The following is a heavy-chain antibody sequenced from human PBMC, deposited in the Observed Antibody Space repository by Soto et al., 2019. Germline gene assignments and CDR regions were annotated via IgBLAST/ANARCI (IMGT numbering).Heavy chain of an antibody. CDR3: ARTHSGSYYSVFNY. V-gene: IGHV4-38-2*01. Sequence: PSESLSISCVVSNFSISSGYCWGCIRQSPGKGLEWIASIYRSGTTSYNPSLKSRVTISVDPSKNQFSLMLTAVTAADTAVYYCARTHSGSYYSVFNYWGRGSLVTVYS. D-gene: IGHD1-26*01. CDR1: NFSISSGYC. J-gene: IGHJ4*02. CDR2: IYRSGTT.